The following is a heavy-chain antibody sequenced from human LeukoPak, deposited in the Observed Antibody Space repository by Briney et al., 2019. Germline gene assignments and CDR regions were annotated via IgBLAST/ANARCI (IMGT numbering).Heavy chain of an antibody. CDR1: GGSISSYY. CDR3: AREPRISPWLSGVGAFDI. D-gene: IGHD3-3*02. Sequence: SETLSLTCTVSGGSISSYYWSWIRQPPGKGLEWIGYIYYSGSTNYNPSLKSRVTISVDTSKNQFSLKLSSVTAADTAVYYCAREPRISPWLSGVGAFDIWGQGTMVTVSS. V-gene: IGHV4-59*01. J-gene: IGHJ3*02. CDR2: IYYSGST.